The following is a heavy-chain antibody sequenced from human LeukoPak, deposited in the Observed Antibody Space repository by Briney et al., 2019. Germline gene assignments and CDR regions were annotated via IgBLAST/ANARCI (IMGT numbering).Heavy chain of an antibody. CDR1: GGSISSGSYY. CDR3: ARNYYGSGSFYVHN. V-gene: IGHV4-30-2*01. J-gene: IGHJ4*02. CDR2: IYHSGTT. D-gene: IGHD3-10*01. Sequence: PSETLSLTCTVSGGSISSGSYYWSWIRQPPGKGLEWIGLIYHSGTTHYNPSLKSRLTFSLDKSKNQFSLKLTSVTVADTALYYCARNYYGSGSFYVHNWGQGTLVTVSS.